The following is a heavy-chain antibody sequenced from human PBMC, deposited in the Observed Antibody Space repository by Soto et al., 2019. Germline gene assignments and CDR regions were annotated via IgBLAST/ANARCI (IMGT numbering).Heavy chain of an antibody. J-gene: IGHJ4*02. V-gene: IGHV4-39*01. CDR1: GGSISSSSYY. CDR2: IYYSGST. CDR3: ARQALHLGELSLGYYFDY. Sequence: SETLSLTCTVSGGSISSSSYYWGWIRQPPGKGLEWIGSIYYSGSTYYNPSLKSRVTISVDTSKNQFSLKLSSVTAADTAVYYCARQALHLGELSLGYYFDYWGQGTLVTVSS. D-gene: IGHD3-16*02.